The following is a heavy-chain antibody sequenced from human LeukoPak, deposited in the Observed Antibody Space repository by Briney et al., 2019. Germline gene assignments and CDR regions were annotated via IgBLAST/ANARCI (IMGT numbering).Heavy chain of an antibody. CDR3: ARDGADNSGYYFGSL. J-gene: IGHJ3*01. V-gene: IGHV3-30*04. CDR2: ISYDGSNE. CDR1: GFTFSSYV. D-gene: IGHD3-22*01. Sequence: GGSLRLSCAASGFTFSSYVMHWVRQAPGKGLEWVAIISYDGSNEYYADSVKGRFTISRDNSKNTLYLQMNSLRAADTAVYYCARDGADNSGYYFGSLWGQGTMVTVSS.